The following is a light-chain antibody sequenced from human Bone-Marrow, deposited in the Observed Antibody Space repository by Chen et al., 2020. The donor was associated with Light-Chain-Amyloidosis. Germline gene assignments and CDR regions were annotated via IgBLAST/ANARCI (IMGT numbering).Light chain of an antibody. CDR2: EVT. V-gene: IGLV2-14*01. CDR1: SSDVGGDNH. CDR3: SSYTITSTLV. Sequence: QSALTQPASVSGSPGQSITIYCTGTSSDVGGDNHVSWYQQHPDKAPKLMLYEVTNRPSWVPDRFSGSKSDNTASLTISGLQTEDEADYFCSSYTITSTLVFGSGTRVTVL. J-gene: IGLJ1*01.